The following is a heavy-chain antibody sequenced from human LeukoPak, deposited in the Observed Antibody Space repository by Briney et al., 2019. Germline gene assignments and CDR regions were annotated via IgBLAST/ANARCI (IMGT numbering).Heavy chain of an antibody. D-gene: IGHD3-22*01. J-gene: IGHJ4*02. CDR2: INHSGST. Sequence: SETLSLTCAVYGGSFSGYYWSWIRQPPGKGLEWIGEINHSGSTNYNPSLKSRVTISVDTSKNQFSLKLSSVTAADTAVYYCARALRGITMKVVVPSSFDYWGQGTLVTVSS. CDR1: GGSFSGYY. V-gene: IGHV4-34*01. CDR3: ARALRGITMKVVVPSSFDY.